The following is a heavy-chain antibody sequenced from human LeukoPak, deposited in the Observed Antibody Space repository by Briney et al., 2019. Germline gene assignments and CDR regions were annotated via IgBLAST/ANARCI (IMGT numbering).Heavy chain of an antibody. V-gene: IGHV1-69*06. Sequence: SVNVSYKASGGTFNSYAISWVRQAPGQGREGMGGIILIFCTAHYAQKFQGRVTITADKSTSTAYMELSSLRSEDTAVYYCASHCSSTSCYAPAEYFQHWGQGTLVTVSS. D-gene: IGHD2-2*01. CDR1: GGTFNSYA. CDR3: ASHCSSTSCYAPAEYFQH. J-gene: IGHJ1*01. CDR2: IILIFCTA.